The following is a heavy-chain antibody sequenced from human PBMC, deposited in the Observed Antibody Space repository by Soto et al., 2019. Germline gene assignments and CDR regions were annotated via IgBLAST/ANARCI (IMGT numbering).Heavy chain of an antibody. CDR3: AKSGPAHPFDY. V-gene: IGHV3-33*06. J-gene: IGHJ4*02. CDR2: IWYDGSNK. Sequence: GSLRLSCAASGFTFSSYGMHWVRQAPGKGLEWVAVIWYDGSNKYYADSVKGRFTISRDNSKNTLYLQMNSLRAEDTAVYYCAKSGPAHPFDYWGQGTLVTVSS. CDR1: GFTFSSYG.